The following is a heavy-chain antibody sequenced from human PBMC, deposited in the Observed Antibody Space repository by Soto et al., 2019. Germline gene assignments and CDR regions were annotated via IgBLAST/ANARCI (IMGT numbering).Heavy chain of an antibody. CDR3: ARGGEIYCSGGSCYPGDFDY. J-gene: IGHJ4*02. D-gene: IGHD2-15*01. V-gene: IGHV3-11*01. CDR1: GFTFSDYY. CDR2: ISSSGSTI. Sequence: GGSLRLSCAASGFTFSDYYMSWIRQAPGKGLEWVSYISSSGSTIYYADSVKGRFTISRDNAKNSLYLQMNSLRAEDTAVYYCARGGEIYCSGGSCYPGDFDYWGQGTLVTVSS.